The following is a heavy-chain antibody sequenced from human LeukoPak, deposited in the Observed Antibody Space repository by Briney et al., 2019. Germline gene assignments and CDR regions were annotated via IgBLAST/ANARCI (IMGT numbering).Heavy chain of an antibody. CDR1: GGSISSTGYY. CDR3: AREGDERGYYYDSSGPYYYYYYMDV. V-gene: IGHV4-61*09. D-gene: IGHD3-22*01. CDR2: IDNSGST. J-gene: IGHJ6*03. Sequence: PSQTLSLTCTVSGGSISSTGYYWTWIRQPAGKGLEWIGHIDNSGSTNCNPSLKSRVTISVDTSKNQFSLNLTSVTAADTAVYYCAREGDERGYYYDSSGPYYYYYYMDVWGKGTTVTVSS.